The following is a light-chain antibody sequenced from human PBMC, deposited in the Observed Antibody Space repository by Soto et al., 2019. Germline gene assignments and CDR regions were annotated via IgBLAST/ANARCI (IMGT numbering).Light chain of an antibody. CDR1: QSISSY. V-gene: IGKV1-39*01. CDR2: AAS. J-gene: IGKJ1*01. CDR3: QQSYSTPLM. Sequence: DIQMTQSPSSLSPSVRDRVTITCRASQSISSYLNWYQQKPGKAPKLLIYAASSLQSGVPSRFSGSGSGTDFTLTISSLQPEDFATYYCQQSYSTPLMFGQGTKVDI.